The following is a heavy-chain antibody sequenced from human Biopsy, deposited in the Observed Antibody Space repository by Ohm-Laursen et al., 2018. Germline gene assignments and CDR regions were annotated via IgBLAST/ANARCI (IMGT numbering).Heavy chain of an antibody. CDR2: IYYSGTT. Sequence: SDTLSLTCTVSGESMGTYYWSWIRQPPGKVMEWIASIYYSGTTHKNPSLKSRVTISVDTSQGLLSLDLRSVTAADTAVYYCARQVDFWSGYVDYWGQGTLVAVSS. CDR3: ARQVDFWSGYVDY. D-gene: IGHD3-3*01. J-gene: IGHJ4*02. V-gene: IGHV4-59*08. CDR1: GESMGTYY.